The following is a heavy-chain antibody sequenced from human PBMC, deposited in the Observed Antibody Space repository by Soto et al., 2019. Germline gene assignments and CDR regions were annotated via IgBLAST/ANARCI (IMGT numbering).Heavy chain of an antibody. CDR2: IYPGDSDT. Sequence: GGALKISCKGSGYSFTSYWIGWVGQMPGKSLEWMGIIYPGDSDTRYSPSFQGQVTISADKSISTAYLQWSSLKASDTAMYYCARHRSLIYGDYSEGYYFDYWGQGTLVTVSS. D-gene: IGHD4-17*01. CDR3: ARHRSLIYGDYSEGYYFDY. J-gene: IGHJ4*02. CDR1: GYSFTSYW. V-gene: IGHV5-51*01.